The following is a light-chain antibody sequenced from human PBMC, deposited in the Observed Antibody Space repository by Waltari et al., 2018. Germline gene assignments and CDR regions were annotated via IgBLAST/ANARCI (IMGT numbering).Light chain of an antibody. CDR2: EVS. J-gene: IGLJ3*02. CDR1: SNDVGSYNR. CDR3: NSFTTSTTWV. Sequence: QSALTQPPSVSGSPGQSVTISCTGTSNDVGSYNRVSWYQQPPGIAPKLMIYEVSNRPSGVPDRFSGSKSGNTASLTISGLQPEDEADYYCNSFTTSTTWVFGGGTRVTVL. V-gene: IGLV2-18*02.